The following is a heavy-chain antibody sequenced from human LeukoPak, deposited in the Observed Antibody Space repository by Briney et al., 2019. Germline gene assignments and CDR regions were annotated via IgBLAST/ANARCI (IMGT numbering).Heavy chain of an antibody. CDR2: IWYDGNRE. D-gene: IGHD4-17*01. Sequence: PGGSLRLSCAASGFSFRNNGMHWVRQAPGKGLEWVAVIWYDGNREYYADSVKGRFTISRDNSKNTLDLQMNSLRAEDTALYFCAKYGEEGTTVTSLGIYGMDVWGQGTTVTVSS. V-gene: IGHV3-33*06. CDR1: GFSFRNNG. CDR3: AKYGEEGTTVTSLGIYGMDV. J-gene: IGHJ6*02.